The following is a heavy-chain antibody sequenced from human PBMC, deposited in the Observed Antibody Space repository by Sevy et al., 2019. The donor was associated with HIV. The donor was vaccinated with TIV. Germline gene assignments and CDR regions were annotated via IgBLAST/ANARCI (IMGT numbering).Heavy chain of an antibody. CDR1: GYSFTRNW. D-gene: IGHD2-8*01. Sequence: VESLKISCKASGYSFTRNWIGWVRQMPGKGLELIGVIYTTDSETKYSPSFQGQVTISADKSIRTAYLQWSSLQASDTAIYYCARVQGYCTSGVCYGDYYYGMDVWGQGTSVTVS. CDR2: IYTTDSET. J-gene: IGHJ6*02. CDR3: ARVQGYCTSGVCYGDYYYGMDV. V-gene: IGHV5-51*01.